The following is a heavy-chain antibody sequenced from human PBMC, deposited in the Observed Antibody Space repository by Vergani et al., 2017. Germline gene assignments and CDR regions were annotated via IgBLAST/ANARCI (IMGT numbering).Heavy chain of an antibody. V-gene: IGHV3-21*04. CDR2: ISGNNDDV. D-gene: IGHD5-12*01. CDR1: GFTFSHYS. Sequence: EVQLVESGGGLVKPGGSLRLSCAASGFTFSHYSMNWVRQAPGKGLEWVSSISGNNDDVYYADSVKGRFIISRDNSKNTLHLQMNSLRADDTAVYYCTKGSRGYTGYFFDYWGQGTLATVSS. J-gene: IGHJ4*02. CDR3: TKGSRGYTGYFFDY.